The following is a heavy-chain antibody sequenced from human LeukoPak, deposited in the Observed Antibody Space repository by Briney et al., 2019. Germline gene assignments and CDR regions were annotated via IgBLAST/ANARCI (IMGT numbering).Heavy chain of an antibody. CDR2: ITGRGDTT. CDR1: GFNFMNFP. V-gene: IGHV3-23*01. J-gene: IGHJ4*02. Sequence: PGGSLRLSCAASGFNFMNFPMNWVRQAPGKGPEWVSRITGRGDTTYYADSVKGRFTISRDNSKNTLYLQMNSLRAEDTAVYYCARLNLGYGYSLEATKRDYWGQGTLVTVSS. CDR3: ARLNLGYGYSLEATKRDY. D-gene: IGHD5-18*01.